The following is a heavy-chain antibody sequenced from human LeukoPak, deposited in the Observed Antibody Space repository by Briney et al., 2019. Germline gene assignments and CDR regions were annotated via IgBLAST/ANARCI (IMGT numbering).Heavy chain of an antibody. Sequence: ASVKVSCKASGYTFTGYYMHWVRQAPGQGLEWMGWINPNSGGTNYAQKFQGRATMTRDTSISTAYMELSRLRSDDTAVYYCARDLTAAAGLGYYYYGMDVWGQGTTVTVSS. CDR2: INPNSGGT. V-gene: IGHV1-2*02. J-gene: IGHJ6*02. CDR3: ARDLTAAAGLGYYYYGMDV. D-gene: IGHD6-13*01. CDR1: GYTFTGYY.